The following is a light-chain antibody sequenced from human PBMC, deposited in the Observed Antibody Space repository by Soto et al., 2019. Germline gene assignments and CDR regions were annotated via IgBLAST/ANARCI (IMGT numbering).Light chain of an antibody. CDR3: CSYAGNYFWV. CDR1: SSDVGGYKY. CDR2: DVS. V-gene: IGLV2-11*01. Sequence: QSALTQPASVSGSPGQSITISCTGTSSDVGGYKYVSWYQHHPGTAPKLIIYDVSKRPSGVPDRFSGSKSGNTASLTISGLQAEDEADYYCCSYAGNYFWVFGGGTKLTVL. J-gene: IGLJ3*02.